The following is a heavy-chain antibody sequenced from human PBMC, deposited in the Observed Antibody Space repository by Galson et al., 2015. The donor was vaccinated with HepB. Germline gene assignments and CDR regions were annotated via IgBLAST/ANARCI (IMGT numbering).Heavy chain of an antibody. V-gene: IGHV1-24*01. CDR2: FDLEVGDT. CDR1: GYKFGDLS. J-gene: IGHJ4*02. CDR3: GARRFGKLYFDY. D-gene: IGHD3-10*01. Sequence: SVKVSCKVSGYKFGDLSIRWVRQAPGKGLEWMGGFDLEVGDTFYGQSFQGRVTMIGDTSTDTAYMELSSLTYEDTAVYFCGARRFGKLYFDYWGQGTQATVSS.